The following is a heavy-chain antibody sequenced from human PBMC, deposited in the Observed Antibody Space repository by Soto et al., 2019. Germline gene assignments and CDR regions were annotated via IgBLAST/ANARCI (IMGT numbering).Heavy chain of an antibody. CDR1: GGSISSGDYY. CDR3: ARASSSGWLFDF. Sequence: QVQLQESGPGLVKPSQTLSLTCTVSGGSISSGDYYWSWIRQPAGKGLEWIGRIYTSGSTVYNPSLKSRVTMSVDTSKNQFSLNLSSVTAADTAVYYCARASSSGWLFDFWGQGTLVTVSS. J-gene: IGHJ4*02. V-gene: IGHV4-61*02. CDR2: IYTSGST. D-gene: IGHD6-19*01.